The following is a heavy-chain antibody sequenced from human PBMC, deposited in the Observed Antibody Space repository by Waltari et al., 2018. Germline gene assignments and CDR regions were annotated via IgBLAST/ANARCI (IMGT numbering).Heavy chain of an antibody. CDR2: ISSSGSTI. CDR1: GFTFSSYE. J-gene: IGHJ6*03. V-gene: IGHV3-48*03. Sequence: EVQLVESGGGLVQPGGSLRLSCAASGFTFSSYEMNWVRQAPGKGLEWVSYISSSGSTIYDADSVKGRFTISRDNAKNSLYLQMNSLRAEDTAVYYCARGKDYGSGSYYYYYYYYMDVWGKGTTVTVSS. CDR3: ARGKDYGSGSYYYYYYYYMDV. D-gene: IGHD3-10*01.